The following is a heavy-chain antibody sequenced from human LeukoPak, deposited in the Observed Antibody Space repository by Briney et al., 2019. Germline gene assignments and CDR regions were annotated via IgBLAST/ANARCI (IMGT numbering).Heavy chain of an antibody. D-gene: IGHD3-22*01. J-gene: IGHJ3*02. Sequence: PGGSLRLSCAASGFTFSSYWMHWVRQAPGKGLVWVSRINSDGSSTSYADSVKGRFTISRDNAKNTLYLQMNSLRAEDTAVYYCARSYYHDSSGYAFDIWGQGTMVTVSS. CDR3: ARSYYHDSSGYAFDI. CDR2: INSDGSST. V-gene: IGHV3-74*01. CDR1: GFTFSSYW.